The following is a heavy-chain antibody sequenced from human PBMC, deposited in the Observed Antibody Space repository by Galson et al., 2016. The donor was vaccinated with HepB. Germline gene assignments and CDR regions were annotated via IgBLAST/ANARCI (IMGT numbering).Heavy chain of an antibody. CDR3: AREVRLVGVRFYYDGTDV. CDR2: IDTHRGNA. Sequence: SVKVSCKASGYTFTRYGISWVRQAPGQGLEWLGWIDTHRGNANYAEKVQDRVSITTDTSTTTAYLELTSLRPDDTALYYCAREVRLVGVRFYYDGTDVWGQGTTVTVS. CDR1: GYTFTRYG. D-gene: IGHD2-15*01. V-gene: IGHV1-18*01. J-gene: IGHJ6*02.